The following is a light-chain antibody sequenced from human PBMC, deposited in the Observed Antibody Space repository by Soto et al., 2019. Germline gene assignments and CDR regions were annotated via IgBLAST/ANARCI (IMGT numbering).Light chain of an antibody. J-gene: IGKJ4*01. V-gene: IGKV3-20*01. Sequence: EIVLTQSPGTLSLSPGERATLSCRASQTISNTFLAWYQQRPGQAPRLLIYGASGRAAGIPDRFSGSGSGTDFTLSISRLEPEDFAVYYCQQYGVSPTFGGGTKVEI. CDR1: QTISNTF. CDR3: QQYGVSPT. CDR2: GAS.